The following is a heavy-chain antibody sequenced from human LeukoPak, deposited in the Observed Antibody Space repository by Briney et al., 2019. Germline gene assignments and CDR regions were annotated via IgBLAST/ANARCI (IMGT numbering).Heavy chain of an antibody. Sequence: SETLSLTCTVSSGSICSYYWSWIRQPPERGVEWIGDIYYSGSTNYSPSLKSRLTISVDTSKNQFSLKLSSVTAADTAVYYCARHVGSSSWQNFDYWGQGTLVTVSS. J-gene: IGHJ4*02. CDR2: IYYSGST. D-gene: IGHD6-13*01. CDR1: SGSICSYY. CDR3: ARHVGSSSWQNFDY. V-gene: IGHV4-59*08.